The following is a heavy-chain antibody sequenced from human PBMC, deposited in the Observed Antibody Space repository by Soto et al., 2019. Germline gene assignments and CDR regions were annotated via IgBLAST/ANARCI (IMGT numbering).Heavy chain of an antibody. CDR1: GGSISTYY. J-gene: IGHJ4*02. CDR2: IYYGGSA. CDR3: AGGGHCANGVCSALDY. D-gene: IGHD2-8*01. Sequence: QVQLRESGPGLVKPSETLSLTCTVSGGSISTYYWSWIRQPPGKGLEWIGYIYYGGSADYNPSLRGRVTISVDTSKKQFSLKLSSVTAADTAVYYCAGGGHCANGVCSALDYWGQGTLVTVSS. V-gene: IGHV4-59*08.